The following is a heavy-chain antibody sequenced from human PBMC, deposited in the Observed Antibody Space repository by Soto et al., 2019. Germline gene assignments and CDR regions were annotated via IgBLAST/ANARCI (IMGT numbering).Heavy chain of an antibody. CDR2: INHSGST. Sequence: SETLSLTCAVYGGSFSGYYWSWIRQPPGKGLEWIGEINHSGSTNCSPSLKNRVTISVDASKNQFSLKLSSVTAADTTVYYCARLPFSSYYGMDVWGQGTTVTVSS. J-gene: IGHJ6*02. D-gene: IGHD2-2*01. CDR1: GGSFSGYY. CDR3: ARLPFSSYYGMDV. V-gene: IGHV4-34*01.